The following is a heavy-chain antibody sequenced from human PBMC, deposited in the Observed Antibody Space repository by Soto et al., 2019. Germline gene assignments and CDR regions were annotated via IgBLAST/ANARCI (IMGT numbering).Heavy chain of an antibody. V-gene: IGHV3-23*01. D-gene: IGHD6-6*01. J-gene: IGHJ4*02. Sequence: EVQLLESGGGLVQPGESLRLSCAASGFTSSSYAMSWVRQAPGKGLEWVSVISGSDDSTYYADSVKGQFTISRDNSKNTLYLQMNSLRAEDTAVYYCAKRSSSSTFDYWGQGTLVTVSS. CDR3: AKRSSSSTFDY. CDR1: GFTSSSYA. CDR2: ISGSDDST.